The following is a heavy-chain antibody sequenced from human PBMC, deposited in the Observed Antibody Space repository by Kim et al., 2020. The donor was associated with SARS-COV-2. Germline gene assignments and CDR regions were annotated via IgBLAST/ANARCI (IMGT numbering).Heavy chain of an antibody. CDR1: GGSFSGYY. CDR3: ARGGVHIDY. J-gene: IGHJ4*02. D-gene: IGHD3-3*01. Sequence: SETLSLTCAVYGGSFSGYYWSWIRQPPGKGLEWIGEINHSGSTNYNPSLKSRVTISVDTSKNQFSLKLSSVTAADTAVYYCARGGVHIDYWGQGTLVTVSS. V-gene: IGHV4-34*01. CDR2: INHSGST.